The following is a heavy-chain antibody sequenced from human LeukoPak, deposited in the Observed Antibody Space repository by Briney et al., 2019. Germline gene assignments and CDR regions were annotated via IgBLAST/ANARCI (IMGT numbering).Heavy chain of an antibody. V-gene: IGHV3-30*02. Sequence: PGGSLRLSCAASGFTFSSYGMHWVRQAPGKGLEWVAFIRYDGSNKYYADSVKGRFTISRDNSKNTLYLQMNSLRAEDTAVYYCAKDPNGYNDGFYFDYWGQGTLVTVSS. CDR3: AKDPNGYNDGFYFDY. J-gene: IGHJ4*02. CDR2: IRYDGSNK. CDR1: GFTFSSYG. D-gene: IGHD5-24*01.